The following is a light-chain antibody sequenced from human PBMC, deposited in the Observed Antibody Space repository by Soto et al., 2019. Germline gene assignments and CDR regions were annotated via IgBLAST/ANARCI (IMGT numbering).Light chain of an antibody. CDR3: QQYDSSPLFT. J-gene: IGKJ3*01. CDR1: QSVSSSY. Sequence: EIVLTQSPGTLSLSPGERATLSCRASQSVSSSYLTWYQQKPGQAPRLLIYGASSRATGIPDRFSGSGSGTDFTLTISRPEPEDFAAYCCQQYDSSPLFTFSPGTKVDIK. CDR2: GAS. V-gene: IGKV3-20*01.